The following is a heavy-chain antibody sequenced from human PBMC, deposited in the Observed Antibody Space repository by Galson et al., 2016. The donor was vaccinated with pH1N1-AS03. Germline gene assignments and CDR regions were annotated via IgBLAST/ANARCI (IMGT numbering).Heavy chain of an antibody. CDR3: ARVSAGLTGYYYAMDV. CDR1: GYTFTSYY. CDR2: INPSDGNT. V-gene: IGHV1-46*01. J-gene: IGHJ6*02. Sequence: SVKVSCKASGYTFTSYYIHWVRQAPGQGREWMGIINPSDGNTNYAQRVKGRVTMTRDTSTSTVYMELSSLRSDATAVYYCARVSAGLTGYYYAMDVWGQGTPVTVSS. D-gene: IGHD4/OR15-4a*01.